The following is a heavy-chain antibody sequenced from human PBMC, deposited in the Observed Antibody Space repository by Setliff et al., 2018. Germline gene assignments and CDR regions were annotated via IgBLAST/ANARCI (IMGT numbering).Heavy chain of an antibody. CDR3: VREGVDTRSSTDYRYYMDV. CDR2: TIPMFGST. V-gene: IGHV1-69*05. J-gene: IGHJ6*03. Sequence: ASVKVSCKTSGYNFITTGISWVRQAPGQGLEWMGGTIPMFGSTSYAQKFQGRVTIITDESTTTAYMELSSLGSEDTAVYYCVREGVDTRSSTDYRYYMDVWGKGTTVTVSS. D-gene: IGHD5-18*01. CDR1: GYNFITTG.